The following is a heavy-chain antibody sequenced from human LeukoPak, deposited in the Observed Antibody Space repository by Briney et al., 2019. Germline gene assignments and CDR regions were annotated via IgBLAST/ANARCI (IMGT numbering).Heavy chain of an antibody. CDR3: AREGLEYCSSTSCQASYYYYGMDV. CDR2: ISAYNGNT. CDR1: GYTFTSYV. V-gene: IGHV1-18*01. D-gene: IGHD2-2*01. Sequence: GASVKVSCKASGYTFTSYVISWVRQAPGQGFEWMGWISAYNGNTNYAQKLQGRVTMTTDTSTSTAYMELRSLRSDDTAVYYCAREGLEYCSSTSCQASYYYYGMDVWGQGTTVTVSS. J-gene: IGHJ6*02.